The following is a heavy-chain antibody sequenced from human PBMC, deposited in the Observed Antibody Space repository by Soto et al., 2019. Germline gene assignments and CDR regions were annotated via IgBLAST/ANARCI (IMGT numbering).Heavy chain of an antibody. V-gene: IGHV4-4*02. CDR2: VHHSGST. D-gene: IGHD3-16*01. Sequence: QVQLQDSGPGLVKPSGTLSLTCAVSGDSTSNSNWWNWVRQPPGKGLEWIGEVHHSGSTNYNPSLKSRVTISLATSKNPFSLELSFVTAADTAVYYCARRIYGDWYFDLWGRGTLVTVTS. CDR3: ARRIYGDWYFDL. J-gene: IGHJ2*01. CDR1: GDSTSNSNW.